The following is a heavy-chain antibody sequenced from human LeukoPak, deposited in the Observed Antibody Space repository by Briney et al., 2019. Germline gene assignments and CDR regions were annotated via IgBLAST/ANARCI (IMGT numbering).Heavy chain of an antibody. J-gene: IGHJ6*02. CDR1: GYTFTSYY. V-gene: IGHV1-46*01. CDR3: ARPGGAAAGTPGYGMDV. D-gene: IGHD6-13*01. CDR2: INPSGGST. Sequence: GASVKVSCKASGYTFTSYYMHWVRQAPGQGLEWMGIINPSGGSTSYAQKFQGRVTMTRDTSTSTVYMELSSLRSEDTAVYYCARPGGAAAGTPGYGMDVWGQGTTVTVSS.